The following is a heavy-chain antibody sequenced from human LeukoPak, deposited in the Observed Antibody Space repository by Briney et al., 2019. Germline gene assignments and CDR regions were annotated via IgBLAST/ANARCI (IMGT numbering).Heavy chain of an antibody. Sequence: PGGSLRLSCAASKFNISYNYMSWVRQAPGKGLEWVSSISSNSLHIFYADSVKGRFTISRDNAKNSLYLQMNNLRAEDTAVYYCVGPDSQFDCWGQGTLVTVSS. D-gene: IGHD3-10*01. V-gene: IGHV3-21*01. CDR2: ISSNSLHI. CDR1: KFNISYNY. J-gene: IGHJ4*02. CDR3: VGPDSQFDC.